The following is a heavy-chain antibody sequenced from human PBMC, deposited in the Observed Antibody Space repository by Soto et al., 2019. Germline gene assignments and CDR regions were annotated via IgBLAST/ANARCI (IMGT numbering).Heavy chain of an antibody. CDR1: GFTFSSYS. J-gene: IGHJ6*03. V-gene: IGHV3-48*01. D-gene: IGHD3-3*01. CDR3: ARDPNYDFWSGSPDYYYYYMDV. Sequence: GGSLRLSCAASGFTFSSYSMNWVRQAPGKGLEWVSYISSSSSTIYYADSVKGRFTISRDNAKNSLYLQMNSLRAEDTAVYYCARDPNYDFWSGSPDYYYYYMDVWGKGTTVTVS. CDR2: ISSSSSTI.